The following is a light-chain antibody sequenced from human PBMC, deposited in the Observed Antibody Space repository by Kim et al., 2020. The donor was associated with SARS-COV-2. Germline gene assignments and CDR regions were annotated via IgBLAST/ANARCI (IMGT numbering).Light chain of an antibody. CDR1: QSVSSGN. Sequence: EIVLTQSPGTLSLSLGQRATLSCRASQSVSSGNLAWYQQKPGQAPRLLIYGASSRVPGIPDRFSGGGSGTDFTLTISRLEPEDFAMYYCQEYAGSPYTFGQGPKLEIK. J-gene: IGKJ2*01. CDR3: QEYAGSPYT. CDR2: GAS. V-gene: IGKV3-20*01.